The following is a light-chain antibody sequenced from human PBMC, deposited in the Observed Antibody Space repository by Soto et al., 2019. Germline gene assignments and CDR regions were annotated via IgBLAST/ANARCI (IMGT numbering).Light chain of an antibody. Sequence: DIQMTQSPSSLSASVGDRVTITCQASQDITNFLNWYQQKPGKAPKLLIYVVSTLETGVPSRFSGSGSGTDFTFTISSLQPEDIATYYCQQYDSLPWTFGQGTKVEIK. CDR1: QDITNF. CDR2: VVS. CDR3: QQYDSLPWT. V-gene: IGKV1-33*01. J-gene: IGKJ1*01.